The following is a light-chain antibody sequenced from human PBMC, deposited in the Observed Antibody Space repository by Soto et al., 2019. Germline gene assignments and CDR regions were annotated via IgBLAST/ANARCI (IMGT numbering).Light chain of an antibody. J-gene: IGKJ2*01. CDR1: QGISNY. Sequence: IQMTQSPSSLSASVGDTVTITCQASQGISNYLNWYQQKPGKAPKLLISDASNLETGVPSRFSGRGSGTDFTLTISSLQPEDFATYYCQQFEDLPYTFGQGSKLEIK. CDR3: QQFEDLPYT. V-gene: IGKV1-33*01. CDR2: DAS.